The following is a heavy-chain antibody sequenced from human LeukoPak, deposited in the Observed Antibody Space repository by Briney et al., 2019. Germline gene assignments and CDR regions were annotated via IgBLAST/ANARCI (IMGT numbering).Heavy chain of an antibody. J-gene: IGHJ3*02. V-gene: IGHV3-11*01. Sequence: GGSLRLSCAASGFTFSDYYMSWIRQAPGKGLEWVSYISSSGRTIYYADSVQGRFTISRDNAKNSLYLQMNSLRAEDTAVYYCARQYWNYFIRDAFDIWGHGTIVTVSS. CDR1: GFTFSDYY. CDR2: ISSSGRTI. CDR3: ARQYWNYFIRDAFDI. D-gene: IGHD1-7*01.